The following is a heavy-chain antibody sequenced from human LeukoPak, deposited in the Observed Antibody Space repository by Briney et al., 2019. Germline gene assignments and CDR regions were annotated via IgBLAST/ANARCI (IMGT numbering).Heavy chain of an antibody. J-gene: IGHJ4*02. CDR3: AKDASGYCVNGVCFPLDY. CDR2: IRYEGSKK. D-gene: IGHD2-8*01. CDR1: GFTFSSYG. Sequence: GGSLRLSCAASGFTFSSYGMHWVRQAPGKGLEWVAFIRYEGSKKYYVDSVKGRFTISRDNSKSTLHLQMNSLRVEDTAVYYCAKDASGYCVNGVCFPLDYWGKGTLVTVSS. V-gene: IGHV3-30*02.